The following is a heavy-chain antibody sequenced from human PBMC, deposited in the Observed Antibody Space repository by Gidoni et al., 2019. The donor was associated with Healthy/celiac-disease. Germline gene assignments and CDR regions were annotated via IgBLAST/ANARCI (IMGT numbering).Heavy chain of an antibody. Sequence: QVQLVESGGGVVQPGRSLRLSCAASGFTFSSYCMLRVRQAPGKGLEWVAVIWYDGSNKYYADPVKGRFTISRDNSKNTLYLQMNSMRAEDTAVYYCARDRYYDLWSGYYTTYGGYYGMDVWGQGTTVTVSS. CDR2: IWYDGSNK. V-gene: IGHV3-33*01. D-gene: IGHD3-3*01. J-gene: IGHJ6*02. CDR3: ARDRYYDLWSGYYTTYGGYYGMDV. CDR1: GFTFSSYC.